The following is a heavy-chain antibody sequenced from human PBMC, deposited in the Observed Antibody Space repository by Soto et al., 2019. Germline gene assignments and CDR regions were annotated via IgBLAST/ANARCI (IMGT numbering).Heavy chain of an antibody. Sequence: GRSLRLSGAECGFNFSSCWMHWVRQAPGQGLVRVSPINSDGSTTSYADSVKGRFTISRDNAKNTLYLQMNSLRAEDTAVYYCARGWFPKDPLDDGAFDIWGQGTMVTVSS. J-gene: IGHJ3*02. D-gene: IGHD6-19*01. CDR1: GFNFSSCW. V-gene: IGHV3-74*01. CDR3: ARGWFPKDPLDDGAFDI. CDR2: INSDGSTT.